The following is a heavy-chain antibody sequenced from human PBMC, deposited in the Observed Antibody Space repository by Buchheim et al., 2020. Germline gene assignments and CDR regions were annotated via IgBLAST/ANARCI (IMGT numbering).Heavy chain of an antibody. J-gene: IGHJ4*02. V-gene: IGHV1-2*02. CDR3: ARDGYSGYEAFDY. Sequence: QVQLVQSGAEVKKPGASVKVSCKASGYTFTGYYMHWVRQAPGQGLEWMGWINPNSGGTYFAQKFQGRVTMTSDKSISTAYMELSRLRSDDTAVYYCARDGYSGYEAFDYWGQGTL. CDR1: GYTFTGYY. D-gene: IGHD5-12*01. CDR2: INPNSGGT.